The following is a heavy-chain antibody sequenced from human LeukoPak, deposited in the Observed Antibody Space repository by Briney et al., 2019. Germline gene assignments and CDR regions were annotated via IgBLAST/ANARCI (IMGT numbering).Heavy chain of an antibody. CDR2: IHYSGST. D-gene: IGHD3-16*01. CDR3: ARIIIMSYRYFDY. CDR1: GGSISGYY. V-gene: IGHV4-59*01. J-gene: IGHJ4*02. Sequence: SSETLSLTCTVSGGSISGYYWSWIRQPPGKGLEWIGYIHYSGSTNYNPSLKSRVTISVDTSKNQFSLKLSSVTAADTAVYYCARIIIMSYRYFDYWGQGTLVTVSS.